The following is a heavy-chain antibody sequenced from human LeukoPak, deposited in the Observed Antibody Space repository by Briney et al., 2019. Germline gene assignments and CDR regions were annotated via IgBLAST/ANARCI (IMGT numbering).Heavy chain of an antibody. CDR1: GDSVRTSNSN. V-gene: IGHV4-39*01. CDR3: ARHPHYYFDNSAR. Sequence: SETRSLTCTVSGDSVRTSNSNWGWIRQPPGKGLEWIGSMFYSGNTYYNPSLKSRVTISVDTSKNQLSLRLSSVTAADTAVYYCARHPHYYFDNSARWGQGTLVTVSS. CDR2: MFYSGNT. J-gene: IGHJ4*02. D-gene: IGHD3-22*01.